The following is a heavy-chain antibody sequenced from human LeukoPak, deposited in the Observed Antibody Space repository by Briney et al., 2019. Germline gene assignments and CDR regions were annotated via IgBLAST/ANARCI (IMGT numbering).Heavy chain of an antibody. CDR3: ARGDLAVAGTRVSYYGMDV. D-gene: IGHD6-19*01. CDR1: GGSISSGGYY. V-gene: IGHV4-31*03. Sequence: PSEALSLTCTVSGGSISSGGYYWSWIRQHPGKGLEWIGYIYYSGSTYYNPSLKSRVTISVDTSKNQFSLKLSSVTAADTAVYYCARGDLAVAGTRVSYYGMDVWGQGTTVTVSS. CDR2: IYYSGST. J-gene: IGHJ6*02.